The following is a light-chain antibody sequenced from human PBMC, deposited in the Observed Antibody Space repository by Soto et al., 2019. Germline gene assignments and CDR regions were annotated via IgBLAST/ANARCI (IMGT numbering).Light chain of an antibody. CDR1: QSASSSY. Sequence: EVVVTQSPGTLSLSPGESATLSCRASQSASSSYLAWFQQKPGQAPRLLIYGASNRATGIPDRFSGSGSGTDVTLTISRLQPEDFAVYYCQQYCGSPPYPFGQGTKLEMK. V-gene: IGKV3-20*01. J-gene: IGKJ2*01. CDR2: GAS. CDR3: QQYCGSPPYP.